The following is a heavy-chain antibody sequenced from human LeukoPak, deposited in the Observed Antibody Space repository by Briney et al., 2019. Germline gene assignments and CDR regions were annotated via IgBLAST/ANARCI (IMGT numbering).Heavy chain of an antibody. J-gene: IGHJ3*02. V-gene: IGHV4-30-4*01. CDR1: GGSISSVDYY. D-gene: IGHD3-9*01. CDR2: IYYSGST. Sequence: SSETLSLTCTVFGGSISSVDYYWSWIRQPPGKGLEWIGYIYYSGSTYYDPSLKSRVMISVDASKNQFSLKLSSVTAADTAVYYCARLGIDYDILTGYIPDAFDIWGQGTMVTVSS. CDR3: ARLGIDYDILTGYIPDAFDI.